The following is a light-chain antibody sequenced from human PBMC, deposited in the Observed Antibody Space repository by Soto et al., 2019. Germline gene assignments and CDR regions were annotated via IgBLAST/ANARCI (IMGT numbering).Light chain of an antibody. CDR2: GAS. J-gene: IGKJ1*01. CDR3: QQYGTSQT. V-gene: IGKV3-20*01. Sequence: EIVLTQSPGTLCLSPGERATLSCRASQSISSNYLAWYQQKPGRAPRLLIFGASTRATGIPDRFSGSGSGTDFTLTISSLEPEDFAVYYCQQYGTSQTFGQGTKVEIK. CDR1: QSISSNY.